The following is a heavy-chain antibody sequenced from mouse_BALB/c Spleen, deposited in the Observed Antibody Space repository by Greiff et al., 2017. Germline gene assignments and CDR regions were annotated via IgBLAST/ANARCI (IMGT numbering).Heavy chain of an antibody. V-gene: IGHV5-6-5*01. D-gene: IGHD2-1*01. CDR2: ISSGGST. J-gene: IGHJ4*01. Sequence: DVKLVESGGGLVKPGGSLKLSCAASGFTFSSYAMSWVRQTPEKRLEWVASISSGGSTYYPDSVKGRFTISRDNARNILYLQMSSLRSEDTAMYYCARDGNYGDYYYAMDYWGQGTSVTVSS. CDR1: GFTFSSYA. CDR3: ARDGNYGDYYYAMDY.